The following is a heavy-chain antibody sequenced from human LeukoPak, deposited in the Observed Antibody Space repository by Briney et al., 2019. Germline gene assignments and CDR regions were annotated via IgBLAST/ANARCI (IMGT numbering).Heavy chain of an antibody. CDR2: IIPIFGTA. CDR3: ARSRGVDTAMTQFYYYYYYMDV. J-gene: IGHJ6*03. V-gene: IGHV1-69*13. Sequence: SVKVSCKASGGTFSSYAISWVRQAPGQGLEWMGGIIPIFGTANYAQKFQGRVTITADESTSTAYMELSSLRSEDTAVYYCARSRGVDTAMTQFYYYYYYMDVWGKGTTVTISS. CDR1: GGTFSSYA. D-gene: IGHD5-18*01.